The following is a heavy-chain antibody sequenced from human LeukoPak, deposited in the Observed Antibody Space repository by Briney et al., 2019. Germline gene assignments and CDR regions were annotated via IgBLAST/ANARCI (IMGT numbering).Heavy chain of an antibody. V-gene: IGHV3-9*01. CDR2: ISWNSGSI. Sequence: PGRSLRLSCAASGFTFDDYAMHWVRQAPGKGLEWVSGISWNSGSIGYADSVEGRFTISRDNAKNSLYLQMNSLRAEDTALYYCAKDNAAAPTYFDYWGQGTLVTVSS. D-gene: IGHD6-13*01. CDR1: GFTFDDYA. J-gene: IGHJ4*02. CDR3: AKDNAAAPTYFDY.